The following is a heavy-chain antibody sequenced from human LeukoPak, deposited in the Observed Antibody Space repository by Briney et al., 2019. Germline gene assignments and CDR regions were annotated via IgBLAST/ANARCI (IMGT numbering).Heavy chain of an antibody. CDR1: GYTFTGYY. CDR3: ARDGDDSSGPGY. J-gene: IGHJ4*02. CDR2: INPNSGGT. Sequence: ASVEVSCKASGYTFTGYYMHWVRQAPGQGLEWMGWINPNSGGTNYAQKFQGRVTMTRDTSTSTAYMELSRLRSDDTAVYYCARDGDDSSGPGYWGQGTLVTVSS. D-gene: IGHD3-22*01. V-gene: IGHV1-2*02.